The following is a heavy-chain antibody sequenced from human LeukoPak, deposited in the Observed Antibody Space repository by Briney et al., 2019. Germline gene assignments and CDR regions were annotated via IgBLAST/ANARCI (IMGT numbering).Heavy chain of an antibody. CDR2: IRWNRGSI. J-gene: IGHJ4*02. Sequence: GGSLRLSCAASGFTFEDYAMLWVGHAPGKGVEWVSGIRWNRGSIGYAASVKGRFTISRDNAKTSLYLQMNSLRAEDTALYYCALVGPTIAYWGQGTLVTVSS. V-gene: IGHV3-9*01. CDR3: ALVGPTIAY. CDR1: GFTFEDYA. D-gene: IGHD1-26*01.